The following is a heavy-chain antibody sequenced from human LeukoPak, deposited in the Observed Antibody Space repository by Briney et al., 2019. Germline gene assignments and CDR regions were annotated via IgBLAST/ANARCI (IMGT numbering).Heavy chain of an antibody. D-gene: IGHD6-19*01. CDR1: GYTFTSYG. J-gene: IGHJ4*02. V-gene: IGHV1-18*01. Sequence: ASVKVSCKASGYTFTSYGISWVRQAPGQGLEWMGWRSAYNGNTKYAQKLQGRATITTDTSTSTAYMEVRSLRSDATAVYYCARAVAGLYFDYWGQGTLVTVSS. CDR3: ARAVAGLYFDY. CDR2: RSAYNGNT.